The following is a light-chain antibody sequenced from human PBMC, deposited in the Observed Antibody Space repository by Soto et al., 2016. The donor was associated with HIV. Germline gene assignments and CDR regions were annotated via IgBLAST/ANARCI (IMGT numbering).Light chain of an antibody. CDR2: AAS. CDR3: VQHNSYPRT. V-gene: IGKV1-17*03. J-gene: IGKJ1*01. CDR1: QGISSY. Sequence: DIQMTQSPSAMSASVGDRVTITCRASQGISSYLVWFQQKPGKAPKRLIYAASTLQSGVPSRFSGSGSGTEFTLTTNSLQPEDFATYYCVQHNSYPRTFGQGTTVEIK.